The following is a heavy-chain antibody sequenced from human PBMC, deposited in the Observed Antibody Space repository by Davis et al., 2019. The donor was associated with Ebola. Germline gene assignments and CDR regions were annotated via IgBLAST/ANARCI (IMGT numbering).Heavy chain of an antibody. V-gene: IGHV4-39*01. D-gene: IGHD3-10*01. Sequence: MPSETLSLTCPVSGGSTSSSSYYWGWIRQPPGKGLEWIGSIYYSGSTYYNPSLKSRVTISVDTSTNQFSLKLSSVTAADTAVYYCARRGLLWFRELGGGYNWFDPWGQGTLVTVSS. CDR1: GGSTSSSSYY. CDR2: IYYSGST. CDR3: ARRGLLWFRELGGGYNWFDP. J-gene: IGHJ5*02.